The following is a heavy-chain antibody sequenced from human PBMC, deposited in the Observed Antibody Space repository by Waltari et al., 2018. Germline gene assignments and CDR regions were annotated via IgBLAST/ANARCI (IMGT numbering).Heavy chain of an antibody. CDR1: GFTFTSSA. CDR3: AADQDIVVVPAARAGMDV. V-gene: IGHV1-58*01. CDR2: IVVGSGNT. D-gene: IGHD2-2*01. Sequence: QMQLVQSGPEVKQPGTSVKVSCKASGFTFTSSAVQWVRPARGQRLEWIGWIVVGSGNTNYAQKFQERVTITRDMSTSTAYMELSSLRSEDTAVYYCAADQDIVVVPAARAGMDVWGQGTTVTVSS. J-gene: IGHJ6*02.